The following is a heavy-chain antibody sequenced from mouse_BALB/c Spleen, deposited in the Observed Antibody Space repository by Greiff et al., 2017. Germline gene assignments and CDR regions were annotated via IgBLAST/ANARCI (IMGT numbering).Heavy chain of an antibody. CDR1: GYTFSSYW. J-gene: IGHJ3*01. CDR2: ILPGSGST. D-gene: IGHD2-14*01. Sequence: QVQLQQSGAELMKPGASVKISCKATGYTFSSYWIEWVKQRPGHGLEWIGEILPGSGSTNYNEKFKGKATFTADTSSNTAYMQLSSLTSEDSAVYYCARPEVQRGFAYWGQGTLVTVSA. V-gene: IGHV1-9*01. CDR3: ARPEVQRGFAY.